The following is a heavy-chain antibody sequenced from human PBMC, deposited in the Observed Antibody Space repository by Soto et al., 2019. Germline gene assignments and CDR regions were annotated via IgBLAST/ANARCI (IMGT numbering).Heavy chain of an antibody. J-gene: IGHJ5*02. CDR3: ARDFVYGRTLVKDNWFDP. V-gene: IGHV3-33*01. D-gene: IGHD4-17*01. CDR2: IWYDGSNK. CDR1: GFTFSSYG. Sequence: PGGSLRLSCAASGFTFSSYGMHWVRQAPGKGLEWVAVIWYDGSNKYYADSVKGRFTISRDNSKNTLYLQMNSLRAEDTAVYYCARDFVYGRTLVKDNWFDPWGQGTLVTVSS.